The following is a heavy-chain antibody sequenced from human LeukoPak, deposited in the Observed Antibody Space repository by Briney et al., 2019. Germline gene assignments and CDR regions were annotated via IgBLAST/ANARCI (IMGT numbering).Heavy chain of an antibody. Sequence: GGSLRLSCAASGCTFTSYWVTWFRQAPGKGLEWVANTNRDGSETYYVDSVKGRFTMSRDNAKNSLYLQMNSLTADDTAVYYCARSVDYWGQGTLVTVSS. CDR2: TNRDGSET. CDR1: GCTFTSYW. J-gene: IGHJ4*02. CDR3: ARSVDY. V-gene: IGHV3-7*01.